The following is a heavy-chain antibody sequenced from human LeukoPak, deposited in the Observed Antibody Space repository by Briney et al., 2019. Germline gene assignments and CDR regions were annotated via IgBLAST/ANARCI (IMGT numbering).Heavy chain of an antibody. D-gene: IGHD6-13*01. V-gene: IGHV4-4*07. Sequence: SETLSLTCNVSGDSISTYHWNWIRQPAGKGLEWIGRIYTSGSTNYNPSLKTRVTLSVDKSKNQFSLKLSSVTAADTAVYYCASGRAATGVDYWGQGTLVTVSS. CDR1: GDSISTYH. CDR2: IYTSGST. J-gene: IGHJ4*02. CDR3: ASGRAATGVDY.